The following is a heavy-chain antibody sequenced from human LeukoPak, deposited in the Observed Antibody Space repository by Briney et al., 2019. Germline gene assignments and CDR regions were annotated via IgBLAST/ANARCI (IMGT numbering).Heavy chain of an antibody. CDR3: ATILIAVAGTGDFGY. J-gene: IGHJ4*02. Sequence: ASVTVSCKVSGYTLTELSMHWVRQAPGKGLEWMGGFDPEGGETIYAQKFQGRVTMTEDTSTDTAYMELSSLRSEDTAVYYCATILIAVAGTGDFGYWGQGTLVPVSS. V-gene: IGHV1-24*01. CDR2: FDPEGGET. D-gene: IGHD6-19*01. CDR1: GYTLTELS.